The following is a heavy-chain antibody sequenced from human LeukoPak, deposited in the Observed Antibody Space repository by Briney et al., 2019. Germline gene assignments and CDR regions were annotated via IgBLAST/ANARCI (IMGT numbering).Heavy chain of an antibody. V-gene: IGHV3-66*01. Sequence: PGGSLRLSCAASEFTVSSNYMSWVRQAPGKGLEWVSVIYSGGSTYYADSVKGRFTISRDNSKNTLYLQMNSLRAEDTAVYYCAREGEWELGLGAFDIWGQGTMVTVSS. CDR1: EFTVSSNY. CDR3: AREGEWELGLGAFDI. D-gene: IGHD1-26*01. CDR2: IYSGGST. J-gene: IGHJ3*02.